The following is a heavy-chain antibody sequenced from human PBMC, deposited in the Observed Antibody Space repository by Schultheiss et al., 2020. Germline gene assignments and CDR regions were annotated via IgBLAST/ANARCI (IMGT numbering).Heavy chain of an antibody. CDR2: IYYSGST. J-gene: IGHJ4*02. D-gene: IGHD4-17*01. CDR1: GGFISSYY. CDR3: ARGVTTFDY. V-gene: IGHV4-59*08. Sequence: ESLKISCTVSGGFISSYYWSWIRQPPGKGLEWIGYIYYSGSTNYNPSLKSRVTISVDTSKNQFSLKLSSVTAADTAVYYCARGVTTFDYWGQGTLVTVSS.